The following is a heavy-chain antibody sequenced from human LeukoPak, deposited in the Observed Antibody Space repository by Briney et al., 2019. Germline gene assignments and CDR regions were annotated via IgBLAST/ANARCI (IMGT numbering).Heavy chain of an antibody. D-gene: IGHD6-13*01. V-gene: IGHV4-28*01. J-gene: IGHJ4*02. Sequence: SETLSLTCVVSGQFISSTSWWGWIRPPPGKGLEWIGYVHYGGNTHYNPSLKSRVTMSVDTSKSHFSLKLSSVTAVDTALYYCARYDSSWGYFDYWGQGTLFTVSS. CDR3: ARYDSSWGYFDY. CDR2: VHYGGNT. CDR1: GQFISSTSW.